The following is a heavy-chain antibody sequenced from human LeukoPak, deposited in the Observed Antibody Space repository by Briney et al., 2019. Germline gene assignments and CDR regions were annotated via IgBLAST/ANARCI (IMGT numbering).Heavy chain of an antibody. J-gene: IGHJ3*02. V-gene: IGHV1-2*02. CDR2: IYPYSGDT. CDR1: GYTFTGYY. D-gene: IGHD6-6*01. Sequence: ASVTVSCKASGYTFTGYYIHWVRQAPGQGLEWMGWIYPYSGDTNYAQHFQGRVTMTRDTSIRTALMELSSLKSDDTAVYYTARDRNSGSSLDIWGQGTMLTVSS. CDR3: ARDRNSGSSLDI.